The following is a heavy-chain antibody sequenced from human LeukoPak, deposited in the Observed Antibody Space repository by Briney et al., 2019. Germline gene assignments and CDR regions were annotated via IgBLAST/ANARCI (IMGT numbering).Heavy chain of an antibody. V-gene: IGHV1-24*01. CDR3: ATGLRGYDTTTRDN. Sequence: GASVTLSCTVSGYTLTELSMHWVRQAPGKGLEWMGGFVPEDGETIYAQKFQGRVTMTEDTSTDTAYMELSSLRSEDTAVYYCATGLRGYDTTTRDNWGQGTLVTVSS. CDR1: GYTLTELS. J-gene: IGHJ4*02. D-gene: IGHD5-12*01. CDR2: FVPEDGET.